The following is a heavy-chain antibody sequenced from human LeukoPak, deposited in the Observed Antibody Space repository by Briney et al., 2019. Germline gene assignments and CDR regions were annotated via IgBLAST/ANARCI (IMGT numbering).Heavy chain of an antibody. CDR1: GFTFSSYW. CDR2: IKQDGSEK. Sequence: GGSLRLSCAASGFTFSSYWMSWVRQAPGKGLEWVANIKQDGSEKYYVDSVKGRFTISRDNAKNSLYLQMNSLRAEDTAVYYCAKGSSGLWFGELNYYYYYMDVWGKGATVTISS. J-gene: IGHJ6*03. D-gene: IGHD3-10*01. V-gene: IGHV3-7*03. CDR3: AKGSSGLWFGELNYYYYYMDV.